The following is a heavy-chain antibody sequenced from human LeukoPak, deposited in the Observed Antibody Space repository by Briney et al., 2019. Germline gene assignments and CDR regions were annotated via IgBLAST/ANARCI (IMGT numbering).Heavy chain of an antibody. Sequence: GASVKVSCKASGYTFTAYYMHWVRQAPGQGLEWMGWINPNSGGTNYAQKFQGRVTMTRDTSISTAYMELSRLRFDDTAAYYCARAYCSGGDCYSKSNFDSWGQGTLVTVSS. J-gene: IGHJ4*02. D-gene: IGHD2-15*01. CDR2: INPNSGGT. CDR1: GYTFTAYY. V-gene: IGHV1-2*02. CDR3: ARAYCSGGDCYSKSNFDS.